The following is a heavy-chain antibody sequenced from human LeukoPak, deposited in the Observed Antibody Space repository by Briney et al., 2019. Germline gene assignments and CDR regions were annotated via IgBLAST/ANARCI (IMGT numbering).Heavy chain of an antibody. V-gene: IGHV4-34*01. CDR1: GGSFSGYY. Sequence: SETLSLTCAVYGGSFSGYYWSWIRQPPGKGLEWIGEINHSGSTNYNPSLKSRVTISVDTSKNQFSLKLSSVTAADTAVYYCARVGVEMATIGDYYFDYWGRGTLVTVSS. D-gene: IGHD5-24*01. J-gene: IGHJ4*02. CDR2: INHSGST. CDR3: ARVGVEMATIGDYYFDY.